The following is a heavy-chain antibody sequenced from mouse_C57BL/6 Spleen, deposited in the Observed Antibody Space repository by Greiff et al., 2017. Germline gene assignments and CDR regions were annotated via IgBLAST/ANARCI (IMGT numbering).Heavy chain of an antibody. D-gene: IGHD2-9*01. V-gene: IGHV1-15*01. Sequence: VQLQQSGAELVRPGASVTLSCKASGYTFTDYEMHWVKQTPVHGLEWIGAIVPETGGTAYNQKFKGKAILTADKSSSTAYMELRSLTSENSAVYYCTRPTRVTTPTWFAYWGQGTLVTVSA. CDR3: TRPTRVTTPTWFAY. CDR1: GYTFTDYE. J-gene: IGHJ3*01. CDR2: IVPETGGT.